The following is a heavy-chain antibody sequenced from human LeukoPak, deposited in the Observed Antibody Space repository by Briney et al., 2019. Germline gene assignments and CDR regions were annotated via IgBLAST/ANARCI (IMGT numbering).Heavy chain of an antibody. Sequence: GGSLRLSCVASGFTVSSNFMSWVRQAPGKGLEWVSVIYSSGSTYYADSVKGRFTISRDNSKNTLYLQMNSLRAEDTAVYYCAKDLIVGPAMVPFDYWGQGTLVTVSS. CDR1: GFTVSSNF. D-gene: IGHD5-18*01. CDR2: IYSSGST. CDR3: AKDLIVGPAMVPFDY. V-gene: IGHV3-53*01. J-gene: IGHJ4*02.